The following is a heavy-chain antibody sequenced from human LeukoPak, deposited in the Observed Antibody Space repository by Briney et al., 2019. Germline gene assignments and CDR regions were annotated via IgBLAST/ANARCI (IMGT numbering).Heavy chain of an antibody. CDR3: ARDPRLGVDHYGMDV. D-gene: IGHD6-25*01. CDR1: GGSMSSDY. V-gene: IGHV4-59*01. CDR2: IYYSGST. J-gene: IGHJ6*02. Sequence: RASETLSLTCTVSGGSMSSDYWSWIRQSPGKGLEWIGYIYYSGSTNYNPSLKSRVTISVDTSKNQFSLKLSSVTAADTAVYYCARDPRLGVDHYGMDVWGQGTTVTVSS.